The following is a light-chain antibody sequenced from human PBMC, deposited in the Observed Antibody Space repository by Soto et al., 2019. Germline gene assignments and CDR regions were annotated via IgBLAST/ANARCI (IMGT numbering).Light chain of an antibody. CDR2: KAS. V-gene: IGKV1-5*03. J-gene: IGKJ1*01. Sequence: THSHSPLSAFEGAGVTFPCRASQSISNWVAWYQLKSGKAPNLLIYKASTLETGVPSRFSGSGSGTEFTLTISTLQPDDFATYYCQQYASFSGTFGQGTKVDIK. CDR3: QQYASFSGT. CDR1: QSISNW.